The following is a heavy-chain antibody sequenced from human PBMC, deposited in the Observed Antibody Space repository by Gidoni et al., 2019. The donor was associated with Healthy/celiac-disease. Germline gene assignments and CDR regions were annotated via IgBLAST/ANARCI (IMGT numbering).Heavy chain of an antibody. CDR2: INHSGST. J-gene: IGHJ4*02. CDR3: ARGVRWLRGGFDY. V-gene: IGHV4-34*01. Sequence: QVQLQQWGAGLLKPSETLSLTCAVYGGSFSGYYWSWIRQPPGKGLEWIGEINHSGSTNYNPSLKSRVTISVDTSKNQFSLKLSSVTAADTAVYYCARGVRWLRGGFDYWGQGTLVTVSS. D-gene: IGHD4-17*01. CDR1: GGSFSGYY.